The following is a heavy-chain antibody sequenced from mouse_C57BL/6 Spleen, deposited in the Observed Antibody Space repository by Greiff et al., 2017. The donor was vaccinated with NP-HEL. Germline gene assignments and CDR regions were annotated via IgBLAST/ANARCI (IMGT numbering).Heavy chain of an antibody. CDR2: IDPSDSET. J-gene: IGHJ4*01. CDR3: ARLSSGYYAMDY. Sequence: QVQLKQPGAELVRPGSSVKLSCKASGYTFTSYWMHWVKQRPIQGLEWIGNIDPSDSETHYNQKFKDKATLTVDKSSSTAYMQLSSLTSEDSAVYYCARLSSGYYAMDYWGQGTSVTVSS. V-gene: IGHV1-52*01. D-gene: IGHD3-2*02. CDR1: GYTFTSYW.